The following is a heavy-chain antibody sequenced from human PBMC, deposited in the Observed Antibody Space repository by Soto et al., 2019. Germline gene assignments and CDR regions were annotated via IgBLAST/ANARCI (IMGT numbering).Heavy chain of an antibody. J-gene: IGHJ4*02. CDR2: INHSGST. CDR1: GGSFSGYY. Sequence: SETLSLTCAVYGGSFSGYYWTWIRQPPGTGLEWIGEINHSGSTNYNPSLKSRVTISVDTSKNQFSLKLTSVTAADTAVYYCARDKITGSFAYSGQGTLVTVSS. V-gene: IGHV4-34*01. D-gene: IGHD2-8*02. CDR3: ARDKITGSFAY.